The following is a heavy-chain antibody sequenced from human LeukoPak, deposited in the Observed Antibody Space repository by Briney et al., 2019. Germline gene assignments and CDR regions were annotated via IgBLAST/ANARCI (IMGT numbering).Heavy chain of an antibody. CDR3: ARGELVPFDP. J-gene: IGHJ5*02. V-gene: IGHV3-72*01. D-gene: IGHD6-6*01. CDR2: IRNKANGYTT. Sequence: GGSLRLSCAASGFIFSDHYMDWVRQAPGKGLEWVGRIRNKANGYTTEYAASVKGRFTISRDDSKNSLYLQMNSLKTEDTAVYYCARGELVPFDPWGQGTLVTVSS. CDR1: GFIFSDHY.